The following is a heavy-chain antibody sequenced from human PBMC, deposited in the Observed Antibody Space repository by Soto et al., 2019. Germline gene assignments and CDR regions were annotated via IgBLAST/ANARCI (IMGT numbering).Heavy chain of an antibody. Sequence: QVQLVQSGAEVKKPGSSVKVSCKASGGTFSSYAISWVRQAPGQGLEWMGGIIPIFGTANYAQKFQGRVTITADESTSTAYMELSNLRSEDTAVYYCARDGRDIVGPTPYYYYGMDVWGQGTTVTVSS. D-gene: IGHD2-15*01. CDR1: GGTFSSYA. CDR3: ARDGRDIVGPTPYYYYGMDV. CDR2: IIPIFGTA. J-gene: IGHJ6*02. V-gene: IGHV1-69*12.